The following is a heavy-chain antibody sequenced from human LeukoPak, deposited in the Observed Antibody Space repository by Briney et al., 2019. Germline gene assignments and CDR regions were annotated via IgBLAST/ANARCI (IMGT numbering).Heavy chain of an antibody. J-gene: IGHJ4*02. CDR1: GFTFSSYG. CDR2: ITTSGATT. CDR3: AIMHGYYDGSGYWVQ. D-gene: IGHD3-22*01. V-gene: IGHV3-23*01. Sequence: GGSLRLSCGASGFTFSSYGMSWVRQAPGKGLEWVSFITTSGATTSYADSVKGRFTISRDNPRNTLYMQMNSLRDEDTALYYCAIMHGYYDGSGYWVQWGQGTLVTVSS.